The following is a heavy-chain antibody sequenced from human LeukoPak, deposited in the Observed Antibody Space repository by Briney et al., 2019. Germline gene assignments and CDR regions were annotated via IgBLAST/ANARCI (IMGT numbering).Heavy chain of an antibody. Sequence: PGGSLRLSCSASGFTFSNYTMHWVRQAPGKGLEYVSSISSNGGSTYSADSVKGRFTISRDNSKNTLYLQMSSLRAEDTAVYYCVKDMYRIAAPPPGAWGQGTLVTVSS. D-gene: IGHD6-13*01. CDR1: GFTFSNYT. V-gene: IGHV3-64D*09. CDR3: VKDMYRIAAPPPGA. CDR2: ISSNGGST. J-gene: IGHJ5*02.